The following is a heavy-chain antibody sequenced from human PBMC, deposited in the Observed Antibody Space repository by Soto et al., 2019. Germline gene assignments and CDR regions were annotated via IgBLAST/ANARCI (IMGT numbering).Heavy chain of an antibody. D-gene: IGHD4-17*01. CDR3: ARVMTTVTESIYYYGMDV. CDR1: GFTFSSYG. V-gene: IGHV3-33*01. CDR2: IWYDGSNK. J-gene: IGHJ6*02. Sequence: GGSLRLSCAASGFTFSSYGMHWVRQAPGKGLEWVAVIWYDGSNKYYADSVKGRFTISRDNSKNTLYLQMNSLRAEDTAVYYCARVMTTVTESIYYYGMDVWGQGTTVTVSS.